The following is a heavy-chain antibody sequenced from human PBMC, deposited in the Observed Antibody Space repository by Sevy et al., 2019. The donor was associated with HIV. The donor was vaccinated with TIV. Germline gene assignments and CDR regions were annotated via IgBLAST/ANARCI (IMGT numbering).Heavy chain of an antibody. CDR1: GFSLSSYG. CDR3: AGDFVNGITEGFDF. Sequence: GGSLRLSCAASGFSLSSYGMHGVRQAPGKGLDWVAVIWNDGSKKFYADSVKGRFTISGENSKQTLYLQMNSLRVEDTAVYYCAGDFVNGITEGFDFWGQGTMVTVSS. J-gene: IGHJ3*01. V-gene: IGHV3-33*01. CDR2: IWNDGSKK. D-gene: IGHD1-7*01.